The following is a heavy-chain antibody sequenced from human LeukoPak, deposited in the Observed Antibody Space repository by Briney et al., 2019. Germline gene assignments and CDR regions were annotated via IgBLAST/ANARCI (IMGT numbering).Heavy chain of an antibody. V-gene: IGHV4-34*01. D-gene: IGHD5-12*01. Sequence: SSETLSLTCAVYGGSFSGYYWSWIRQPPGKGLEWIGEINHSGSTNYNPSLKSRVTISVDTSKNQFSLKLSSVTAADTAVYYCARGPTLALWLRTSSSAFDIWGQGTMVTVSS. J-gene: IGHJ3*02. CDR2: INHSGST. CDR1: GGSFSGYY. CDR3: ARGPTLALWLRTSSSAFDI.